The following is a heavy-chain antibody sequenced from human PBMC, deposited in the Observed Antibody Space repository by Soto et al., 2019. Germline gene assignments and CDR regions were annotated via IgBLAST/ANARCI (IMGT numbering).Heavy chain of an antibody. Sequence: PGGSLRLSCAASGFTFSSYDMHWVRQATGKGLEWVSAIGTAGDTYYPGSVKGRFTISRENAKNSLYLQMNSLRAGDTAVYYCARVAAAGTTNYYYYGMDVWGQGTTLTVSS. V-gene: IGHV3-13*01. CDR1: GFTFSSYD. CDR3: ARVAAAGTTNYYYYGMDV. CDR2: IGTAGDT. D-gene: IGHD6-13*01. J-gene: IGHJ6*02.